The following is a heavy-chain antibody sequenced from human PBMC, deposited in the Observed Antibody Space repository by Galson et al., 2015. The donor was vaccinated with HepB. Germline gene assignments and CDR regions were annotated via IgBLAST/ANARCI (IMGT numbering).Heavy chain of an antibody. CDR1: GYTFTTYS. J-gene: IGHJ4*02. Sequence: SVKVSCKASGYTFTTYSMNWVRQAPGQGLEWMGWINTNTGNPTYVQGFTGRFVFSLDTSVRTAYLQISSLKAEDTAVYYCARSPTYGDYSFGYWGQGTLVTVSS. D-gene: IGHD2-21*02. V-gene: IGHV7-4-1*02. CDR2: INTNTGNP. CDR3: ARSPTYGDYSFGY.